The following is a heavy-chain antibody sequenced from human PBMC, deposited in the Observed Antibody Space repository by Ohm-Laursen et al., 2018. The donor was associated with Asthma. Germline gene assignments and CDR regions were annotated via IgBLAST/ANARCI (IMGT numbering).Heavy chain of an antibody. CDR1: GGSISSGGYY. CDR2: IYYSGST. V-gene: IGHV4-31*03. J-gene: IGHJ4*02. CDR3: ARHGGPEWELEDFDY. D-gene: IGHD1-26*01. Sequence: SQTLSLTCTVSGGSISSGGYYWSWIRQHPGKGLEWIGYIYYSGSTYYNPSLKSRVTISVDTSKNQFSLKLSSVTAADTAVYYCARHGGPEWELEDFDYWGQGTLVTVSS.